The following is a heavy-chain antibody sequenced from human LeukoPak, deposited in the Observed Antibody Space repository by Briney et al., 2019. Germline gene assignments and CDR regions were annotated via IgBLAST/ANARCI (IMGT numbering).Heavy chain of an antibody. CDR1: GGSISSYY. V-gene: IGHV4-4*07. D-gene: IGHD3-10*01. Sequence: PSETLSLTCTVSGGSISSYYWSWIRQPAGKGLEWIGRIYTSGSTNYNPSLKSRVTMSVDTFKNQFSLKLSSVTAADAAVYYCARDRYYYGSGSYTFDYWGQGTLVTVSS. J-gene: IGHJ4*02. CDR2: IYTSGST. CDR3: ARDRYYYGSGSYTFDY.